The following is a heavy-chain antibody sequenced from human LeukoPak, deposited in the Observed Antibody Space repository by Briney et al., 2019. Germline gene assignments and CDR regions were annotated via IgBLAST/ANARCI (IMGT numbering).Heavy chain of an antibody. CDR1: GFTFSSYG. CDR2: IKQDGSEK. D-gene: IGHD1-26*01. CDR3: ARVAWELRPSYYYYMDV. V-gene: IGHV3-7*01. J-gene: IGHJ6*03. Sequence: GGSLRLSCAASGFTFSSYGMHWVRQAPGKGLEWVANIKQDGSEKYYVDSVKGRFTISRDNAKNSLYLQMNSLRAEDTAVYYCARVAWELRPSYYYYMDVWGEGTTVTISS.